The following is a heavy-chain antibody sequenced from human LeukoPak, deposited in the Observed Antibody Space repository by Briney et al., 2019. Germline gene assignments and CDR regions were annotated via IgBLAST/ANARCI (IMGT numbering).Heavy chain of an antibody. CDR2: INHSGST. V-gene: IGHV4-34*01. CDR3: ARHLAIAAADY. CDR1: GGSFSGYY. D-gene: IGHD6-13*01. Sequence: SETLSLTCAVYGGSFSGYYWSWIRQPPGKGLEWIGEINHSGSTNYNPSLKSRVTISVDTSKNQFSLKLSSVTAADTAVYYCARHLAIAAADYWGQGTLVTVSS. J-gene: IGHJ4*02.